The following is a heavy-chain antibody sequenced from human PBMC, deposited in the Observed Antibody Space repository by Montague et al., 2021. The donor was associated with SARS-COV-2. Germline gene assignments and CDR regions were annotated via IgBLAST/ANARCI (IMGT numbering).Heavy chain of an antibody. D-gene: IGHD5-18*01. V-gene: IGHV4-31*03. CDR2: IYYSGST. CDR3: ARARIQLWAVKEFDY. J-gene: IGHJ4*02. Sequence: TLSLTCTVSGGSISSGGYYWSWIRQPPGKGLEWIGYIYYSGSTYYNPSLKSRVTISVNTSKNQFSLKLSSVTAADTAVYYCARARIQLWAVKEFDYWGQGTLVTVSS. CDR1: GGSISSGGYY.